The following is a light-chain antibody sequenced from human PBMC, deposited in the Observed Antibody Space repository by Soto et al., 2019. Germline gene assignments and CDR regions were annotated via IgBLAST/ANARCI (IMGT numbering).Light chain of an antibody. V-gene: IGLV2-14*01. J-gene: IGLJ3*02. CDR1: SSDIDIFNY. CDR2: EVT. Sequence: QSALTQPASVSGSPGQSITISCTGTSSDIDIFNYVSWYQQHPGKAPKLIIYEVTNRPSGVSDRFSGSKSGSTASLNISGLQADDEADYYCSSYTSSSALGVFGGGTKLTVL. CDR3: SSYTSSSALGV.